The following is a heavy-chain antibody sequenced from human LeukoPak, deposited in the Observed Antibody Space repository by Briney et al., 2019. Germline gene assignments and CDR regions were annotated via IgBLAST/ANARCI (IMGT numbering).Heavy chain of an antibody. CDR2: INPNSGGT. D-gene: IGHD2-15*01. Sequence: ASVKVSCKASGYTFTGYYMHWVRQAPGQGIEWMGWINPNSGGTNYAQKFQGRVTMTRDTSISTAYMELSRLRSDDTAVYYCARGIVVVVAASLAGDNPAGYFDYWGQGTLVTVSS. CDR1: GYTFTGYY. V-gene: IGHV1-2*02. CDR3: ARGIVVVVAASLAGDNPAGYFDY. J-gene: IGHJ4*02.